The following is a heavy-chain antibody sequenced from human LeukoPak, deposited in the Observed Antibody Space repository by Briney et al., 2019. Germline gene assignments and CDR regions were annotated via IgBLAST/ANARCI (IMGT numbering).Heavy chain of an antibody. V-gene: IGHV4-4*07. D-gene: IGHD1-20*01. Sequence: SETLSLTCTVSGGSISSYYWSWIRQPAGKGLEWIGRIYTSGSTNYNPSLKSRVTMSVDTSKNQFFLKLSSVTAADTAVYYCARFGITGTPGAFDIWGQGTMVTVSS. CDR1: GGSISSYY. CDR3: ARFGITGTPGAFDI. CDR2: IYTSGST. J-gene: IGHJ3*02.